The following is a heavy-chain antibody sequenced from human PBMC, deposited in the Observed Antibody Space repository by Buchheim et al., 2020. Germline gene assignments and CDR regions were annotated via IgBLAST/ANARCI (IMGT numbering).Heavy chain of an antibody. CDR3: ARVSNWDLDH. CDR1: GFSFSSYW. J-gene: IGHJ4*02. CDR2: IKQDGHDK. D-gene: IGHD7-27*01. Sequence: EVQLVESGGGLVQPGGSLSLSCAASGFSFSSYWMSWVRQAPGKGLEWVASIKQDGHDKYYVDSLKGRFTISRDNAKTSLFLQIDSLRAEDTAVYYCARVSNWDLDHWGQGTL. V-gene: IGHV3-7*01.